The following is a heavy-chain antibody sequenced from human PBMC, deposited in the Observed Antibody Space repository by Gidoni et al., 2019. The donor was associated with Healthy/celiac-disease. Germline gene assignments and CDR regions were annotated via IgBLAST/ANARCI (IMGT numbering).Heavy chain of an antibody. V-gene: IGHV4-59*01. CDR2: IYYSGST. D-gene: IGHD6-19*01. J-gene: IGHJ4*02. CDR1: GGSISSYY. CDR3: ARGQRSGLDY. Sequence: QVQLQESGPGLVKPSETLSLTCPVSGGSISSYYWSWIRQPPGKGLEWIGYIYYSGSTNYNPSLKSRVTISVDTSKNQFSLKLSSVTAADTAVYYCARGQRSGLDYWGQGTLVTVSS.